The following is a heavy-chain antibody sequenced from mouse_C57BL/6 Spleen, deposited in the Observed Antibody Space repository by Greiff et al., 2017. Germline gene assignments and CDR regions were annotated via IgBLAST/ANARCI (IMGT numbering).Heavy chain of an antibody. V-gene: IGHV14-4*01. CDR1: GFNIKDDY. CDR2: IDPENGDT. D-gene: IGHD2-5*01. Sequence: EVKLMESGAELVRPGASVKLSSTASGFNIKDDYMHWVKQRPEQGLEWIGWIDPENGDTEYASKFQGKATITADTSSNTAYLQLSSLTSEDTAVYYGTTRGVAYYSNYDYWGQGTTLTVSS. J-gene: IGHJ2*01. CDR3: TTRGVAYYSNYDY.